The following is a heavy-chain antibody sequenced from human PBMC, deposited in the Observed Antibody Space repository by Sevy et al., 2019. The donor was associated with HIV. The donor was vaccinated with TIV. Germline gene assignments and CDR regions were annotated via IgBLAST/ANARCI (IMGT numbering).Heavy chain of an antibody. CDR2: IYTSGST. J-gene: IGHJ6*03. Sequence: SETLSLTCTVSGGSISSYYWSWIRQAAGKGLEWIGRIYTSGSTNYNPSLKSRVTMSVDTSKNQFSLKLSSVTAADTAVYYCARDARPLPYYYYMDVWGKGTTVTVSS. D-gene: IGHD1-1*01. V-gene: IGHV4-4*07. CDR3: ARDARPLPYYYYMDV. CDR1: GGSISSYY.